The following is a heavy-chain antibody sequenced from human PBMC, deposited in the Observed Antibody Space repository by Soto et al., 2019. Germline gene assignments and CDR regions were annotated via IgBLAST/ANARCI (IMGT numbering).Heavy chain of an antibody. CDR2: ISYDGSNK. CDR3: ARALRDIVVVVAATIPTGGGMDV. V-gene: IGHV3-30-3*01. J-gene: IGHJ6*01. Sequence: QVQLVESGGGVVQPGRSLRLSCAASGFTFSSYAMHWVRQAPGKGLEWVAVISYDGSNKYYADSVKGRFTISRDNSKNTLYLQMNSLRAEDTAVYYCARALRDIVVVVAATIPTGGGMDVW. D-gene: IGHD2-15*01. CDR1: GFTFSSYA.